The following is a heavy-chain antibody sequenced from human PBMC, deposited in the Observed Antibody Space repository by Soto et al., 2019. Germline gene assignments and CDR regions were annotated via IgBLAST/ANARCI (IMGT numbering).Heavy chain of an antibody. Sequence: EVQLVQSEAEVKKPGESLRISCKGSGYSFTSYWISWVRQMPGKGLEWMGRIDPSDSYTNYSPSFQGHVTISADKSISTAYLQWCSLKASDTAMYYCARYGGNFDAWFDPWGQGTLVTVSS. J-gene: IGHJ5*02. CDR2: IDPSDSYT. CDR3: ARYGGNFDAWFDP. CDR1: GYSFTSYW. D-gene: IGHD2-21*02. V-gene: IGHV5-10-1*01.